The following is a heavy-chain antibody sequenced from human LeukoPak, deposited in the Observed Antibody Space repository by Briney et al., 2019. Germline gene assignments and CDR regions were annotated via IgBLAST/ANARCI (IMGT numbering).Heavy chain of an antibody. CDR3: AQGDSYYDFLLSV. CDR1: GFTFSSYA. CDR2: ISYDGSNK. Sequence: GGSLRLSCAASGFTFSSYAMRWVRQAPGKGLEWVAVISYDGSNKYYADSVKGRFTISRDNSKNTLYLQMNSLRVEDTAVYYCAQGDSYYDFLLSVWGQGTMVTVSS. J-gene: IGHJ3*01. D-gene: IGHD3-3*01. V-gene: IGHV3-30-3*02.